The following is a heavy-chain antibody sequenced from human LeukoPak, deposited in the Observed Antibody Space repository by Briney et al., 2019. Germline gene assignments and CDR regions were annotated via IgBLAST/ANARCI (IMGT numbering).Heavy chain of an antibody. V-gene: IGHV4-59*08. D-gene: IGHD6-19*01. Sequence: SETLSLTCTVSGGSINSYYWSWIRQPPGKGLEWIGYIYYSGSTNYNPSLKSRVTISVDTSKNQFSLKLSSVTAADTAVYYCATSGWYLLPGVYWGQGTLVTVSS. J-gene: IGHJ4*02. CDR2: IYYSGST. CDR3: ATSGWYLLPGVY. CDR1: GGSINSYY.